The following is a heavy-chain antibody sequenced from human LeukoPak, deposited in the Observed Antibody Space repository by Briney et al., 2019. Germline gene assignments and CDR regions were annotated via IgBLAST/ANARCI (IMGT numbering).Heavy chain of an antibody. CDR2: ISSSSSYI. J-gene: IGHJ6*02. Sequence: GGALRLSCAASGFTFSSYSMNWVRQAPGKGVEGVSSISSSSSYIYYADSVKGRFTISRDNAKNSLYLQMNSLRAEDTAVYYCARDHYSNYLGGYYYYGMDVWGQGTTVTVSS. CDR1: GFTFSSYS. D-gene: IGHD4-11*01. CDR3: ARDHYSNYLGGYYYYGMDV. V-gene: IGHV3-21*01.